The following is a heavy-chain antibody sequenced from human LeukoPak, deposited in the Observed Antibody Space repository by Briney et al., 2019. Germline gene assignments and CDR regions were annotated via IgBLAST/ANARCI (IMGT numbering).Heavy chain of an antibody. J-gene: IGHJ6*03. V-gene: IGHV5-51*01. CDR3: ARQYSSSYYYYYYMDV. Sequence: GESLKISCKGSGYSFTSYWIGWVRQMPGKGLEWMGIIYPGDSDTRYSPSFQGQVTISADKSISTAYLQWSSLKASDTAMYYCARQYSSSYYYYYYMDVWGKGTTVTVSS. CDR2: IYPGDSDT. D-gene: IGHD6-6*01. CDR1: GYSFTSYW.